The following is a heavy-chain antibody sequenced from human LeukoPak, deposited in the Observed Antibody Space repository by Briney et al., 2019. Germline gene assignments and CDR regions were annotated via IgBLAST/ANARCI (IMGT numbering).Heavy chain of an antibody. V-gene: IGHV4-34*01. D-gene: IGHD4-17*01. CDR2: INHSGST. Sequence: SETLSLTCAVYGGSFSGYYWSWIRQPPGKGLEWIGEINHSGSTNYNPSLKSRVTISVDTSKNQFSLKLSSVTAADTAVYYCAREMVTTLDYWGQGTLVTVSS. CDR1: GGSFSGYY. CDR3: AREMVTTLDY. J-gene: IGHJ4*02.